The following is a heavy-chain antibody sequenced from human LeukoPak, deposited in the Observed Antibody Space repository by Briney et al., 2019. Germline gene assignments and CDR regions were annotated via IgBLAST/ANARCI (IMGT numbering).Heavy chain of an antibody. CDR3: ASGSPAGDY. CDR1: GFSFSSYS. CDR2: ISSSKSYI. Sequence: GGSLRLSCAASGFSFSSYSMNWVRQAPGKGLEWVSSISSSKSYIFYADSAKGRFTISRDNAKNSLYLEMTSLRAEDTALYYCASGSPAGDYWGQGTLVTVSS. J-gene: IGHJ4*02. D-gene: IGHD1-26*01. V-gene: IGHV3-21*01.